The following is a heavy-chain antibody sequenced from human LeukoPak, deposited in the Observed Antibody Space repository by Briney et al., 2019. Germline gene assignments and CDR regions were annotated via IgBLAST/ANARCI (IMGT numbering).Heavy chain of an antibody. D-gene: IGHD3-22*01. CDR2: IIPIFGTA. Sequence: ASVKVSCKASGGTFSSYAISWVRQAPGQGLEWMGGIIPIFGTANYAQKFQGRVTITADEYTSTAYMELSSLRSEDTAVYYCARIPYYYDSSGYYYDWGQGTLVTVSS. CDR1: GGTFSSYA. J-gene: IGHJ4*02. V-gene: IGHV1-69*13. CDR3: ARIPYYYDSSGYYYD.